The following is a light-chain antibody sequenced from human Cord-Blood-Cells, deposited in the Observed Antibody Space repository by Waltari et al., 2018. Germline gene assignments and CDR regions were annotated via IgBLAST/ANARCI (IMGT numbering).Light chain of an antibody. CDR1: KLGDKY. J-gene: IGLJ2*01. CDR2: QDS. CDR3: QAWDSSTVV. V-gene: IGLV3-1*01. Sequence: SYELPQPPSVSVSPGPTASITCSRAKLGDKYACWYQQKPGQSPVLVIYQDSKRPSGIRERFSGSNSGNTATLTISGTQAMDEADYYCQAWDSSTVVFGGGTKLTVL.